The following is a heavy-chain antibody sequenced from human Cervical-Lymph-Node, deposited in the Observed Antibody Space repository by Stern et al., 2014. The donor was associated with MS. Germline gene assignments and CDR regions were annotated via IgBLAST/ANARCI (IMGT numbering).Heavy chain of an antibody. CDR1: GGSFSGYY. CDR2: INHSGST. CDR3: ARGRRDGYGKALYYFDY. J-gene: IGHJ4*02. V-gene: IGHV4-34*01. Sequence: QVQLQQWGAGLLKPSETLSLTCAVYGGSFSGYYWSWIRQPPGKGLEWIGEINHSGSTNYNPSLKSRVTISVDTSKNQFSLKLSSVTAADTAVYYCARGRRDGYGKALYYFDYWGQGTLVTVSS. D-gene: IGHD5-24*01.